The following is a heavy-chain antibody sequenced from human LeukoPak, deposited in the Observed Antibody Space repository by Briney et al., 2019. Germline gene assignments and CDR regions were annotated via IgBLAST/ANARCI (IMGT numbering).Heavy chain of an antibody. J-gene: IGHJ5*02. D-gene: IGHD3-22*01. V-gene: IGHV4-31*03. Sequence: PSETLSLTCTVSGGSISSGGYYWSWIRQHPGKGLEWIGYIYYSGSTYYNPSLESRVTISVDTSKNQFSLKLSSVTAADTAVYYCARDNYYDSSAGLGGFDPWGQGTLVTVTS. CDR2: IYYSGST. CDR3: ARDNYYDSSAGLGGFDP. CDR1: GGSISSGGYY.